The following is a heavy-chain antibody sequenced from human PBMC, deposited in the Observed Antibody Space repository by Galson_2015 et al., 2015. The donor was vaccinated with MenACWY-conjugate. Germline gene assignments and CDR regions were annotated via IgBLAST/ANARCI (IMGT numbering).Heavy chain of an antibody. CDR2: IGPDGSDK. D-gene: IGHD3-10*01. V-gene: IGHV3-7*03. J-gene: IGHJ1*01. Sequence: SLRLSCAASGLTFSSSWMSWVRQAPGKGLEWVANIGPDGSDKNQVDSMKGRLTISRDNAKNSLYLQMTGLRAEDTAVYYCVRTSRSRQEDSWGQGTLVTVSS. CDR1: GLTFSSSW. CDR3: VRTSRSRQEDS.